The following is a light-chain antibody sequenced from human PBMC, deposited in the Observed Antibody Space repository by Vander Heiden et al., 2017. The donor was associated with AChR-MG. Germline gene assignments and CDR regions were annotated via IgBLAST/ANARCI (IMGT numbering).Light chain of an antibody. CDR2: AGS. J-gene: IGKJ2*01. Sequence: DIQMTQSPSSLSASVGDRVTITCRASQSIIRYLNWYQQKPGEAPKLLIYAGSSLQSGVPSRFSGSGSGTEFTLTISRLQPDDFAVYYCQQSHSTPFTFDQGTKLEVK. CDR1: QSIIRY. V-gene: IGKV1-39*01. CDR3: QQSHSTPFT.